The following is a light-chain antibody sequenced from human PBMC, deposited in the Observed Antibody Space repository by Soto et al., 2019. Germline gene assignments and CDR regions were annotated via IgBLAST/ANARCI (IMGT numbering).Light chain of an antibody. J-gene: IGKJ1*01. CDR1: QTIRSD. CDR3: QQRSNWPTWT. V-gene: IGKV3-11*01. Sequence: EIVLTQSPVTLSLSPGERATLSCRASQTIRSDLAWYQQKPGQAPRLLISDASNRATGIPARFSGSGSGTDFTLTISSLEPEDFAVYYCQQRSNWPTWTFGQGTKVDNK. CDR2: DAS.